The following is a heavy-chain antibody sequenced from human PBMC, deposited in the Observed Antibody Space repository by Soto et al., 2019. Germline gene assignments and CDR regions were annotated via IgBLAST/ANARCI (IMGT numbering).Heavy chain of an antibody. J-gene: IGHJ1*01. CDR1: GFTVSSNY. CDR2: IYSGGST. V-gene: IGHV3-53*01. D-gene: IGHD3-22*01. CDR3: ARDRVESGYPEYFQH. Sequence: EVQLVESGGGLIQPGGSLRLSSAASGFTVSSNYMSWVRQAPGKGLEWVSVIYSGGSTYYADSVKGRFTISRDNSKNTLYLQMNSLRAEDTAVYYCARDRVESGYPEYFQHWGQGTRVTVSS.